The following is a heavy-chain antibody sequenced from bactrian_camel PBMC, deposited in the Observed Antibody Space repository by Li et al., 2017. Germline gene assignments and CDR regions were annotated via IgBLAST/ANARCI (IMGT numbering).Heavy chain of an antibody. V-gene: IGHV3S10*01. Sequence: DVQLVESGGGSVQAGGSLRLSCAASTYFACVTWFRQASGKEREWVGSLDSDGRINYADSVKGRFTISKDNAQNTLSLQMHSLKLEDSAMYYCVDVPFAKCGGWEHTSSAFGSWGQGTQ. D-gene: IGHD5*01. CDR2: LDSDGRI. CDR1: TYFAC. CDR3: VDVPFAKCGGWEHTSSAFGS. J-gene: IGHJ4*01.